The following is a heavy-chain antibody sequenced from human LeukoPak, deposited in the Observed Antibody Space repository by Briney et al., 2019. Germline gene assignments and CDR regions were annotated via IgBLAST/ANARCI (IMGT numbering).Heavy chain of an antibody. J-gene: IGHJ6*02. CDR2: FHTAGDT. CDR1: GFTFSNYD. D-gene: IGHD2-2*01. CDR3: ARGSCSSRSCYKRVNGLDV. V-gene: IGHV3-13*01. Sequence: GGSLRLSCAASGFTFSNYDMHWVRQATGKGLEWVSAFHTAGDTHYSGSVKGRFATSRENAKNSFYLQMNNLKAGDTAVYYCARGSCSSRSCYKRVNGLDVWGQGTPVTVSS.